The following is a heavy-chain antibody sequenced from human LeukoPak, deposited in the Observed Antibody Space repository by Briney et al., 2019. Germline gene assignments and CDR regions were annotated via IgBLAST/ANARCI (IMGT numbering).Heavy chain of an antibody. J-gene: IGHJ6*02. CDR3: ARERRIAAAGTAGYYYYGMDV. CDR2: IGTAGDT. Sequence: PGGSLRLSCAASGFTFSSYDMHWVSQATGKGLEWVSAIGTAGDTYYPGSVKGRFTISRENAKNSLYLQMNSLRAGDTAVYYCARERRIAAAGTAGYYYYGMDVWGQGTTVTVSS. D-gene: IGHD6-13*01. V-gene: IGHV3-13*01. CDR1: GFTFSSYD.